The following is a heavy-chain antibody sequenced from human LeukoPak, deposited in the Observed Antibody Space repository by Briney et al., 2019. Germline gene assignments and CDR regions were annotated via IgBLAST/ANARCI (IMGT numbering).Heavy chain of an antibody. CDR3: AKSISGRYDYYGMDV. CDR2: ISGSGGST. D-gene: IGHD6-25*01. J-gene: IGHJ6*02. CDR1: GFTFSIYA. V-gene: IGHV3-23*01. Sequence: PGGSLRLYCAAPGFTFSIYAMMWVRQAPGKGLEWVSAISGSGGSTYYADSVKGRFTISRDNSKTTLYLQMNRLRAEDTAVYYCAKSISGRYDYYGMDVWGQGATVTVSS.